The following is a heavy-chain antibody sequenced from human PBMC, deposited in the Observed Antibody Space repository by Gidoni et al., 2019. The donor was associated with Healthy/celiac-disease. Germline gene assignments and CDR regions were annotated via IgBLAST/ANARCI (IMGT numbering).Heavy chain of an antibody. CDR1: GFTVSSNY. D-gene: IGHD2-21*01. CDR2: IYSGGST. V-gene: IGHV3-66*02. CDR3: ARAVWGYR. J-gene: IGHJ5*02. Sequence: EVQLVESGGGLVQPGGSLRLSWSASGFTVSSNYMGWVRQAPGKGLEWVSVIYSGGSTYYADSVKGRFTISRDNSKNTLYLQMNSLRAEDTAVYYCARAVWGYRWGQGTLVTVSS.